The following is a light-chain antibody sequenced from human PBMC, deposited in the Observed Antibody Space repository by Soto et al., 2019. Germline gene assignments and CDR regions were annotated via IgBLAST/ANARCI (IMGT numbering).Light chain of an antibody. J-gene: IGLJ1*01. CDR3: CSYADGSIYF. CDR1: SSNIGAGYD. CDR2: GNS. V-gene: IGLV1-40*01. Sequence: QSVLTQPPSVSGAPGQRVTISCTGSSSNIGAGYDVHWYQQLPGTAPKLLIYGNSNRPSGVPDRFSGSKSGNTASLTISGLQAEDEGDYYCCSYADGSIYFFGTGTKV.